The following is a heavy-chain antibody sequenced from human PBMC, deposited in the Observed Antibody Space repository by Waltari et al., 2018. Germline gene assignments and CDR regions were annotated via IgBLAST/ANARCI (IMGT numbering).Heavy chain of an antibody. Sequence: QITLKESGPTLVRPTQTLTLTCTFSGVALSTRRVGVGWIRQPPGKALELLALIYWNDDKRYSPSLKSRLTITKDTSKNQVVLTMTTMDPVDTATYYCAHSYYDSSGYPYWGQGTLVTVSS. J-gene: IGHJ4*02. CDR3: AHSYYDSSGYPY. CDR1: GVALSTRRVG. D-gene: IGHD3-22*01. V-gene: IGHV2-5*01. CDR2: IYWNDDK.